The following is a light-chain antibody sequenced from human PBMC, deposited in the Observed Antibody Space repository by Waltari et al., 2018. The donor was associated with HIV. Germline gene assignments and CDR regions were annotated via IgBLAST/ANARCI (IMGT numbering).Light chain of an antibody. V-gene: IGLV2-14*01. CDR3: TSYTTRSTVI. CDR1: SSDIGIYNY. CDR2: EGN. Sequence: QSALTQPASVSGSPGQSITISCTGTSSDIGIYNYVSWYQQHPGKDPKLFIYEGNNRPSGVSDRFSGPKSGNTSSLAISGLQAEDEADYYCTSYTTRSTVIFGGGTSVTVL. J-gene: IGLJ2*01.